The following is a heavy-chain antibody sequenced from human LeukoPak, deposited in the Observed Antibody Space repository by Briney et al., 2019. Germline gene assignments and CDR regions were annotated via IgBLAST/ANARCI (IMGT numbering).Heavy chain of an antibody. CDR3: ARVYWSYYYYMDV. CDR1: GGSISGYY. D-gene: IGHD2-8*02. J-gene: IGHJ6*03. V-gene: IGHV4-38-2*02. CDR2: IYHSGST. Sequence: SETLSLTCTVSGGSISGYYWGWIRQPPGKGLEWIGSIYHSGSTLYNPSLKSRVTISVDTSKNQFSLQLSSVTAADTAVYYCARVYWSYYYYMDVWGKGTTVTVSS.